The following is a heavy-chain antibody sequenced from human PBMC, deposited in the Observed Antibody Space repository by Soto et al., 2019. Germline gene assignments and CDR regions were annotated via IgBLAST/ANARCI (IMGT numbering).Heavy chain of an antibody. CDR3: AKGVPGIAVAGTGYFQH. V-gene: IGHV3-23*01. J-gene: IGHJ1*01. CDR2: ISGSGGST. D-gene: IGHD6-19*01. CDR1: GLTFSSYA. Sequence: PGGSLRLSCAASGLTFSSYAMNWVRQAPGKGLEWVSAISGSGGSTYYADSVKGRFTISRDNSKNTLYLQMNSLRAEDTAVYYCAKGVPGIAVAGTGYFQHWGQGTLVTVSS.